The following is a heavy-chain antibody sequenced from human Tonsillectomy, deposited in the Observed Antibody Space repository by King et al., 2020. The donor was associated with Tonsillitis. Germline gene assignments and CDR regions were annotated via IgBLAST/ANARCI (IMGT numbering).Heavy chain of an antibody. CDR3: ARLYCSSTSCYAHFDY. V-gene: IGHV5-51*01. D-gene: IGHD2-2*01. CDR1: GYSFTSYW. CDR2: IYPGDSDT. Sequence: QLVQSGAEVKKPGESLKISCKGSGYSFTSYWIGWVRQMPGKGLEWMGIIYPGDSDTRYSPSFQGQVTISADKSISTAYLQWSSLKASHTAMYYCARLYCSSTSCYAHFDYWGQGTLVTVSS. J-gene: IGHJ4*02.